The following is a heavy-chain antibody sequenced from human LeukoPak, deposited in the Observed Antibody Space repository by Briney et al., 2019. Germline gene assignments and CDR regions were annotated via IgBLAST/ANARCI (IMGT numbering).Heavy chain of an antibody. V-gene: IGHV4-34*01. CDR1: GGSFSGYY. CDR2: INHSGST. J-gene: IGHJ4*02. Sequence: PSETLSLTCAVYGGSFSGYYWSWIRQPPGKGLEWIGEINHSGSTNYNPSLKSRVTMSVDTSKNQFSLKLSSVTAADTAVYYCARSGGNFDYWGQGTLVTVSS. CDR3: ARSGGNFDY. D-gene: IGHD6-25*01.